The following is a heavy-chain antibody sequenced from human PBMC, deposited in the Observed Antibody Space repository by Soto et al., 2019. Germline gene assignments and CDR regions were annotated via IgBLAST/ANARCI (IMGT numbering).Heavy chain of an antibody. J-gene: IGHJ3*02. CDR2: ISDNGGTT. CDR3: ARDMTTDAFDI. Sequence: PGGSLRLSCAASEFTFSNYAMSWVRQAPGKGLEWVSSISDNGGTTYYADSVKGRFTISRDNAKNSLYLQMNSLRAEDTAVYYCARDMTTDAFDIWGQGTMVTVSS. V-gene: IGHV3-23*01. D-gene: IGHD4-17*01. CDR1: EFTFSNYA.